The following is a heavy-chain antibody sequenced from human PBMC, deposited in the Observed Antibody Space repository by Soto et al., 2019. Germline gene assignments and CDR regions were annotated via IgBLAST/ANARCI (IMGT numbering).Heavy chain of an antibody. CDR1: GYTFTSHT. Sequence: QVQLVQSGAEVKEPGASVKVSCKASGYTFTSHTLHWARQAPGQGLEWMGWIIVSNGSPRYAPQFQGRVTFGRDTSATTAYMELSSLTSEDTAISYCAREPEDGVPGDYWGQGTRVVVSS. V-gene: IGHV1-3*01. CDR2: IIVSNGSP. J-gene: IGHJ4*02. CDR3: AREPEDGVPGDY. D-gene: IGHD3-3*01.